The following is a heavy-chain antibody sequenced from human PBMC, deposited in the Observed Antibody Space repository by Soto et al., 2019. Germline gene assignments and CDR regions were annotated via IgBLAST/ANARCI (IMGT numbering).Heavy chain of an antibody. CDR3: AHRPRWHSYYYDSSGYMNWFAP. V-gene: IGHV2-5*02. Sequence: QITLKESGPTLVKPTQTLTLTFTFSVFSLSTTGVAVGWIRQPPGKALECLALIYCDDDKRYSPSLKSKLTVTKDTSKNRVVLTMTNMDPVDTATYYCAHRPRWHSYYYDSSGYMNWFAPCGQGTLVTVSS. J-gene: IGHJ5*02. CDR2: IYCDDDK. CDR1: VFSLSTTGVA. D-gene: IGHD3-22*01.